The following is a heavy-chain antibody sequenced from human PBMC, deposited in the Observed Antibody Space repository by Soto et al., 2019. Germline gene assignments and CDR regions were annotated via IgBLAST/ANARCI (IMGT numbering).Heavy chain of an antibody. Sequence: NPSETLSLTCAVYGGSFSVYYWSWIRQPPGKGLEWIGEINHSGSTNYNPSLKSRVTISVDTSKNQFSLKLSSVTAADTAVYYCARGIVVVEAARWYYGTDVSGEGTPVTVSS. CDR1: GGSFSVYY. CDR2: INHSGST. CDR3: ARGIVVVEAARWYYGTDV. V-gene: IGHV4-34*01. J-gene: IGHJ6*01. D-gene: IGHD2-15*01.